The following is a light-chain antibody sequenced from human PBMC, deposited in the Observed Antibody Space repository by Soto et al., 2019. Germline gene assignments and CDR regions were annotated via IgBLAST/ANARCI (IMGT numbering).Light chain of an antibody. V-gene: IGLV2-14*01. CDR1: SSDVGGYNY. J-gene: IGLJ2*01. CDR3: SSYTTSAAMV. CDR2: EVS. Sequence: QSALTQPASVSGSPGQSITISCTGTSSDVGGYNYVSWYQHHPGKAPKLMIYEVSNRPSGVSNRFSGSKSGITASLTISGLQAEDEAYYYCSSYTTSAAMVFGGGTKLTVL.